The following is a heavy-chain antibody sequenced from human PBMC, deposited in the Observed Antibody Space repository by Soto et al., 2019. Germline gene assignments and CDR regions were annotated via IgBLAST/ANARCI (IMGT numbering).Heavy chain of an antibody. CDR1: GFPFANYD. V-gene: IGHV1-8*01. CDR3: ARENRDNVFEY. CDR2: MNPKSGNT. D-gene: IGHD1-1*01. Sequence: ASVKVSCKTSGFPFANYDINWVRQAPGQGLEWLGWMNPKSGNTGYAQTFRGRVTMTRDNSITTAYMELNSLTSEDTAVYYCARENRDNVFEYWGQGTPVTVSS. J-gene: IGHJ4*02.